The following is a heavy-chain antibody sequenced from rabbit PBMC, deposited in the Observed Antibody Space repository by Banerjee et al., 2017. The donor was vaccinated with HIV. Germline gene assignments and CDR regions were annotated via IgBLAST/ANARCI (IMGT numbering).Heavy chain of an antibody. J-gene: IGHJ4*01. Sequence: QEHLVESGGGLVQPEGSLTLTCTASGFSFTSTYDMCWVRQAPGKGLEWIGCIYSSNGDKWYASWVNGRFTISRSTSLNTVDLKMTSLTVADTATYFCGRDRDGDAGYGSLALWGQGTLVTVS. CDR3: GRDRDGDAGYGSLAL. V-gene: IGHV1S43*01. D-gene: IGHD6-1*01. CDR1: GFSFTSTYD. CDR2: IYSSNGDK.